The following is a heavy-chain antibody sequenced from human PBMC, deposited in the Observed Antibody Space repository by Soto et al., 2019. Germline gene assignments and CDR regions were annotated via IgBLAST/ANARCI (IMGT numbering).Heavy chain of an antibody. J-gene: IGHJ4*02. CDR1: GYTFTSYG. V-gene: IGHV1-18*01. Sequence: QVQLVQSGAEVKKPGASVKVSCKASGYTFTSYGISWVRQAPGQGLEWMGWISAYNGNTKYAQKLQGRVTMTTDTSTSIAYMEVRSMRSDDTAVYYCARDLAVELVDYWGQGTLVTVSS. D-gene: IGHD6-13*01. CDR2: ISAYNGNT. CDR3: ARDLAVELVDY.